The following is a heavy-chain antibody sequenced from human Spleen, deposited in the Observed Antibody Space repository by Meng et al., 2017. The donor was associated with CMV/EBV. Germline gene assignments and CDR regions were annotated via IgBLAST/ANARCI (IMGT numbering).Heavy chain of an antibody. CDR2: ISSSSRYI. V-gene: IGHV3-21*01. Sequence: GGSLRLSCAASGFTVSSNYMSWVRQAPGKGLEWVSSISSSSRYIYYADSVKGRFIISRDNAKNSLYLQMNSLRAEDTAVYYCAREDSYYYGMDVWGQGTTVTVSS. CDR3: AREDSYYYGMDV. CDR1: GFTVSSNY. J-gene: IGHJ6*02.